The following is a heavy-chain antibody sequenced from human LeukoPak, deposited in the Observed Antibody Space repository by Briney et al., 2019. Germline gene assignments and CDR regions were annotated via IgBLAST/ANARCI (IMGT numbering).Heavy chain of an antibody. CDR1: GFTFSSYW. Sequence: GGSLRLSRAASGFTFSSYWMSWVRQAPGKGLEWVANIKQDGSEKYYVDSVKGRFTISRDNAKNSLYLQMNSLRAEDTAVYYCARDRYSSSWYRWFDPWGQGTLVTASP. V-gene: IGHV3-7*01. CDR3: ARDRYSSSWYRWFDP. J-gene: IGHJ5*02. D-gene: IGHD6-13*01. CDR2: IKQDGSEK.